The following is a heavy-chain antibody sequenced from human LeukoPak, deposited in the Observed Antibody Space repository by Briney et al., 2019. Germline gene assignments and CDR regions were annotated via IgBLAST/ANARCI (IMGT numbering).Heavy chain of an antibody. CDR3: ARAKLWFGELLSD. D-gene: IGHD3-10*01. V-gene: IGHV1-8*01. CDR1: GYTFPNYD. CDR2: MNFNSGNT. J-gene: IGHJ4*02. Sequence: ASVKVSCKASGYTFPNYDINWVRQATGQGLEWIGWMNFNSGNTGYAQKFQGRVTMTRNTAISTIYMELSSLKSEDTAVYYCARAKLWFGELLSDWGQGTLVTVSS.